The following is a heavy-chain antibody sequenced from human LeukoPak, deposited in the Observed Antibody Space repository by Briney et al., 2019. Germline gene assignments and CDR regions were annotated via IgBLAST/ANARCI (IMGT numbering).Heavy chain of an antibody. CDR2: IYHSGST. Sequence: SETLSLTCTVSGGSISSGGYYWSWIRQPPGKGLEWIGYIYHSGSTYYNPSLKSRVTISVDTSKNQFSLKLSSVTAADTAVYYCARDIRVEMATIFSFDIWGQGTMVTVSS. V-gene: IGHV4-30-2*01. J-gene: IGHJ3*02. CDR3: ARDIRVEMATIFSFDI. D-gene: IGHD5-24*01. CDR1: GGSISSGGYY.